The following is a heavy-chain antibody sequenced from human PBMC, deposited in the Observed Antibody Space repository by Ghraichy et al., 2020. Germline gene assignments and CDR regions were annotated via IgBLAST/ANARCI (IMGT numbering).Heavy chain of an antibody. V-gene: IGHV1-2*02. CDR1: GYTLTDYY. Sequence: ASVKVSCKASGYTLTDYYIHWMRQAPGQGLEWMGWLNPNDGVAIYAQRFQGRVTMTRDTSSSTAYMELRSLRLDDTAVYFCARGSGGWIGHYWGQGTLVTVSS. CDR2: LNPNDGVA. CDR3: ARGSGGWIGHY. D-gene: IGHD6-25*01. J-gene: IGHJ1*01.